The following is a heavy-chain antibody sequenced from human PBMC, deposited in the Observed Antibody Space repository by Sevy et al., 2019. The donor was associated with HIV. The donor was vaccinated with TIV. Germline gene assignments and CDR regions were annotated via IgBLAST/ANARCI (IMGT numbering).Heavy chain of an antibody. CDR3: VKDPDYNFWRGDYGMDV. J-gene: IGHJ6*02. V-gene: IGHV3-64D*06. D-gene: IGHD3-3*01. Sequence: GSLRLSCSGSGFSFSNSAMNWVRRTPGKGLKYVSAISSDGVSTYYTDSVRGRFTISRDNSKNTLYLQMSSLRVEDTAVYYCVKDPDYNFWRGDYGMDVWGQGTTVTVSS. CDR2: ISSDGVST. CDR1: GFSFSNSA.